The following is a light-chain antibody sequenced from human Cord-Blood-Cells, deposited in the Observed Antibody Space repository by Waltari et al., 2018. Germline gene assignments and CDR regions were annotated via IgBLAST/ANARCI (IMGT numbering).Light chain of an antibody. V-gene: IGLV1-44*01. CDR2: SKN. CDR3: AAWDDSLNGWV. CDR1: SSNIGRNT. J-gene: IGLJ3*02. Sequence: QSVLTQPPSASGTPGQRVTISCSGSSSNIGRNTVNWYHQLPGTAPKLLITSKNQRPSGVPDRFSGSKSGTSASLAISGLQSEDEADYYCAAWDDSLNGWVFGGGTKLTVL.